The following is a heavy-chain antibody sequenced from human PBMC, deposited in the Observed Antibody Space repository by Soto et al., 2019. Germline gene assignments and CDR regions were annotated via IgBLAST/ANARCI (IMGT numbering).Heavy chain of an antibody. J-gene: IGHJ5*02. CDR3: ARDRYSSSWYFGWFDP. V-gene: IGHV4-4*07. Sequence: TSETLSLTCTVSGGSISSYYWSWIRQPAGKGLEWIGRIYTSGSTNYNPSLKSRVTMSVDTSKNQFSLKLSSVTAADTAVYYCARDRYSSSWYFGWFDPWGQGTLVTVSS. CDR1: GGSISSYY. D-gene: IGHD6-13*01. CDR2: IYTSGST.